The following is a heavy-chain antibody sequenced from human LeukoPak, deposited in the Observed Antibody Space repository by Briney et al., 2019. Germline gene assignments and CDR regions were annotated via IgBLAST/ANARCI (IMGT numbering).Heavy chain of an antibody. CDR2: IYYSGST. V-gene: IGHV4-39*01. CDR3: ARHPYDFWSGYYKGLAGFDY. CDR1: SGSISSSSYY. J-gene: IGHJ4*02. D-gene: IGHD3-3*01. Sequence: SETLSLTCTVSSGSISSSSYYWGWIRQPPGKGLEWIGSIYYSGSTYYNPSLKSRVTISVDTSKNQFSLKLSSVTAADTAVYYCARHPYDFWSGYYKGLAGFDYWGQGTLVTVSS.